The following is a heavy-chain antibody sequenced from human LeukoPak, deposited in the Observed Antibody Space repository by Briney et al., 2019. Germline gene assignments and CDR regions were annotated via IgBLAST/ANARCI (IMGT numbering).Heavy chain of an antibody. V-gene: IGHV3-30*09. CDR1: GFTFSSYA. CDR3: AKDSLDY. Sequence: GGSLRLSCAASGFTFSSYAMHWVRQAPGKGLEWVAVISYDGSNKYYADSVKGRFAISRDNSKNTLYLLMNSLRAEDTAIYYCAKDSLDYWGQGTLVTVAS. CDR2: ISYDGSNK. J-gene: IGHJ4*02.